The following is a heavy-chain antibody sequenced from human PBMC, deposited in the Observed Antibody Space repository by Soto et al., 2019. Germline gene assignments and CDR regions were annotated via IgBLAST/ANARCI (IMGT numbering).Heavy chain of an antibody. Sequence: PSETLSLTCTVSGGSISSYYWSWIRQPPGKGLEWIGYIYYSGSTNYNPSLKSRVTISLDTSKNQFSLKLSSVTAADTAVYYCARILRIQFFGYWGQGTMVTVSS. CDR3: ARILRIQFFGY. CDR2: IYYSGST. CDR1: GGSISSYY. J-gene: IGHJ4*02. V-gene: IGHV4-59*01. D-gene: IGHD5-12*01.